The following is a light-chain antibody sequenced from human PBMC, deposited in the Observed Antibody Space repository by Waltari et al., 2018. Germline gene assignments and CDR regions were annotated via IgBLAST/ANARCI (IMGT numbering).Light chain of an antibody. CDR3: QQYDSWPVT. J-gene: IGKJ5*01. CDR1: QSVSNN. Sequence: EIVMTQSPATLSLSPGERATIPCRASQSVSNNLAWYQQKPGQAPRLLIYGASTGATGIPARFSGSGSGTEFTLTISSLQSEDFAVYYCQQYDSWPVTFGQGTRLEIK. CDR2: GAS. V-gene: IGKV3-15*01.